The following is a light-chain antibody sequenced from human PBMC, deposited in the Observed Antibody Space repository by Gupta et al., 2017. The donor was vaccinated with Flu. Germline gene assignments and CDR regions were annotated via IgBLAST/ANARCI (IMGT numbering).Light chain of an antibody. CDR3: QVWDIDSDHWV. CDR2: DDT. J-gene: IGLJ3*02. V-gene: IGLV3-21*02. CDR1: NIGTKS. Sequence: SYVLPQPPSVSVARGQTARITCGGNNIGTKSEFWYQQKPGQAPLLVVYDDTERPSAIPERFSGSTSSNTATLTISRVEAGDEADDYCQVWDIDSDHWVFGGGTKLTVL.